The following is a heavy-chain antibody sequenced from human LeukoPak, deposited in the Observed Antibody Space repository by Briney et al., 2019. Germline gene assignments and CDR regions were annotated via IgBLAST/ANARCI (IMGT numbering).Heavy chain of an antibody. D-gene: IGHD3-10*01. CDR2: INHSGST. CDR3: AREGYYYGLGSYWRNFDY. J-gene: IGHJ4*02. Sequence: SETLSLTCAVYGGSFSGYYWSWIRQPPGKGLEWIGEINHSGSTNYNPSLKSRVTISVDTSKNQFSLKLSSVTAADTAVYYCAREGYYYGLGSYWRNFDYWGQGTLVTVSS. CDR1: GGSFSGYY. V-gene: IGHV4-34*01.